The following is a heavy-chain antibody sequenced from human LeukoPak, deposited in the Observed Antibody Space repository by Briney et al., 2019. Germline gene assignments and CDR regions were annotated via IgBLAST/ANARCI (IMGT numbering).Heavy chain of an antibody. CDR3: ARDHYGSGSYFWFDP. CDR2: IYHSGST. Sequence: SSETLSLTCTVSGYSISSGYYWSWIRQPPGKGLEWIGYIYHSGSTYYNPSLKSRVTISVDRSKNQFSLKLSSVTAADTAVYYCARDHYGSGSYFWFDPWGQGTLVTVSS. D-gene: IGHD3-10*01. CDR1: GYSISSGYY. V-gene: IGHV4-38-2*02. J-gene: IGHJ5*02.